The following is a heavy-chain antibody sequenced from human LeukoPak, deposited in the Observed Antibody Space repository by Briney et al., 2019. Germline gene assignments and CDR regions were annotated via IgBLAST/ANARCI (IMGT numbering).Heavy chain of an antibody. Sequence: SETLSLTCSVSGVPISTCYWSWIRQSPGKGLEWIAYVYYNGDIMCNPSLKSRVTISLDTSKNQFSLKLSSVTAADTAVYYCARGHGSSWYNWFDPWGQGTLVTVSS. CDR3: ARGHGSSWYNWFDP. V-gene: IGHV4-59*12. D-gene: IGHD6-13*01. CDR2: VYYNGDI. J-gene: IGHJ5*02. CDR1: GVPISTCY.